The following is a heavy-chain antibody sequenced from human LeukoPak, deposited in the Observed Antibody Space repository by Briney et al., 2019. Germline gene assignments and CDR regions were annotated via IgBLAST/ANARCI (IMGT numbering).Heavy chain of an antibody. V-gene: IGHV3-73*01. CDR2: IDKKDNFYAT. Sequence: GSLKLSCAASGFTFSGSAIHWVRQPSGKGLEWVGHIDKKDNFYATTSAASVTGRFTISRDDSKNTAYQQMNSLKTEDTALYYCTRDSGTYNWLDPWGQGTLVTVSS. CDR1: GFTFSGSA. CDR3: TRDSGTYNWLDP. D-gene: IGHD1-26*01. J-gene: IGHJ5*02.